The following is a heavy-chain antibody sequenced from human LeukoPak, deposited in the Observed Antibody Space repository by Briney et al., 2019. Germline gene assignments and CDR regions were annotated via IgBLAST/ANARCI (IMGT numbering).Heavy chain of an antibody. V-gene: IGHV3-23*01. CDR2: ISGSGDAP. Sequence: PGGSLRLSCAASGFTFSRNAMSWVRQAPGKGLEWVSAISGSGDAPYYADSVKGRFTISRVNSKNTLYLQMNNLRVEDTAVYYCASGIAVTGPLDHWGQGTLVTVSS. CDR3: ASGIAVTGPLDH. J-gene: IGHJ4*02. D-gene: IGHD6-19*01. CDR1: GFTFSRNA.